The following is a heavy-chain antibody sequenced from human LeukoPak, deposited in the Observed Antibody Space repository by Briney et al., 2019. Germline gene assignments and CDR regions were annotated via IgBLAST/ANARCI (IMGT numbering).Heavy chain of an antibody. J-gene: IGHJ3*02. CDR2: IIPILDNA. CDR3: ARGPTDYYHSDYDAFDI. D-gene: IGHD3-22*01. CDR1: GGTFSTYA. Sequence: ASVTVSCKASGGTFSTYAVSWVRQAPGQGLEWMGRIIPILDNANYAQKFQGRVTINADKSTSTAYMELSSLRSEDTAVYYCARGPTDYYHSDYDAFDIWGQGTMVTVSS. V-gene: IGHV1-69*04.